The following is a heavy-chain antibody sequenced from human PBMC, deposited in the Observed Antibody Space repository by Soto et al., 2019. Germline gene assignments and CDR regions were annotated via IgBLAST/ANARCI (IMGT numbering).Heavy chain of an antibody. CDR2: IFQSGST. Sequence: SETLSLTCGVSGGTIRSPDWWTWVRQPPGKGLEWIGEIFQSGSTNYTPSLESRVTISVDKSKNQFSLTLTSVTAADTAVYFCARGRGRYSSGWSWLDPWGQGILVTVSS. CDR1: GGTIRSPDW. V-gene: IGHV4-4*02. J-gene: IGHJ5*02. D-gene: IGHD6-19*01. CDR3: ARGRGRYSSGWSWLDP.